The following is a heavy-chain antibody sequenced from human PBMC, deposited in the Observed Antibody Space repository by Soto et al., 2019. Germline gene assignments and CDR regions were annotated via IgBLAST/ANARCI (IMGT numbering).Heavy chain of an antibody. J-gene: IGHJ6*02. Sequence: SETLSLTCAVYGGSFSGYYWSWIRQPPGKGLEWIGEINHSGSTNYNPSLKSRVTISVDTSKNQFSLKLSSVTAADTAVYYCARGILLWFGESYYYYYGMDVWGQGTTVTVSS. D-gene: IGHD3-10*01. V-gene: IGHV4-34*01. CDR3: ARGILLWFGESYYYYYGMDV. CDR2: INHSGST. CDR1: GGSFSGYY.